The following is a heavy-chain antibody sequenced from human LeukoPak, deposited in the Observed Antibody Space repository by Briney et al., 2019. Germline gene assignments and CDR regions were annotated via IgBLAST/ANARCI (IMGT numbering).Heavy chain of an antibody. CDR3: ARGVLY. CDR1: GGSFSGYY. D-gene: IGHD6-6*01. Sequence: NPSETLSLTCAVYGGSFSGYYWSWIRQHPGKGLDWLGCISYSGSTSYNPSLRSRVAISADTSKNQFSLNLNSVTAADTAIYYCARGVLYWSQGTLVTVSS. J-gene: IGHJ4*02. V-gene: IGHV4-31*11. CDR2: ISYSGST.